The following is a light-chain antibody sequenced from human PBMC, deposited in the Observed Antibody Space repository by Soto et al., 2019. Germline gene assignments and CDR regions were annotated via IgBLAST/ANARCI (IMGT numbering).Light chain of an antibody. CDR3: QQYDRSPQFT. CDR2: GAS. V-gene: IGKV3-20*01. J-gene: IGKJ3*01. CDR1: QSVTSNS. Sequence: EIVLTQSPGTLSLSPGERATLSCRASQSVTSNSLAWYQQKPGQAPRLLIYGASIRATGIPARFSGSGSGTDFTLTITRLEPEDFAVYYCQQYDRSPQFTFGPGTKVDF.